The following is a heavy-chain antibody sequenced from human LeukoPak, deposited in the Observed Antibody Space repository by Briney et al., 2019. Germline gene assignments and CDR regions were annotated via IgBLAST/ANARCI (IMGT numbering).Heavy chain of an antibody. J-gene: IGHJ4*02. D-gene: IGHD2-15*01. CDR1: GFTFSDHY. V-gene: IGHV3-11*01. CDR2: ISDSGSTI. Sequence: PGGSLRLSCAASGFTFSDHYVSRIRQAPGKGLEWISYISDSGSTIFYADSVKGRFTISRDNAKNSLYLQMNSLRAEDTAVYYCARDHDSLGYWGQGTLVTVSS. CDR3: ARDHDSLGY.